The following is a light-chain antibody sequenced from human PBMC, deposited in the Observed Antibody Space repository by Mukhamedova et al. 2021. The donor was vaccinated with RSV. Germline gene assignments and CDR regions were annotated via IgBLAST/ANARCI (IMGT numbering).Light chain of an antibody. CDR2: KDR. V-gene: IGLV6-57*01. Sequence: QWYQRRVLGSSPTVVIYKDRQRPSGVPDRFSGSIDSSSNSASLTISGLKAEDEADYYCQSFDTSNHVFGTGTTVTVL. CDR3: QSFDTSNHV. J-gene: IGLJ1*01.